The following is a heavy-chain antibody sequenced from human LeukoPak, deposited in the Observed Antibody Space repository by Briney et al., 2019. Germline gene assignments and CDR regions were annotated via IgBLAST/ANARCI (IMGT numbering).Heavy chain of an antibody. CDR3: ARGHRRGNPLDY. V-gene: IGHV4-59*02. Sequence: KPSETLSLTGTLAGRSVVSYYCRWIRESPGEGLGWIGYILYSGSTNSNPSLQRRVTISVATSKNQFTPMLTSVPSADPAVYYCARGHRRGNPLDYRGQGTLFTVSS. CDR1: GRSVVSYY. D-gene: IGHD1-14*01. CDR2: ILYSGST. J-gene: IGHJ4*02.